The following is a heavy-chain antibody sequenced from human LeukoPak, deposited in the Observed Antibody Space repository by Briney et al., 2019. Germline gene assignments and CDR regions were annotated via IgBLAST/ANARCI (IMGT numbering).Heavy chain of an antibody. CDR3: ARWAYSRITIFGVVPYFDY. J-gene: IGHJ4*02. CDR1: GGSFSGYY. Sequence: SETLSLTCTVYGGSFSGYYWSWIRQPPGKGLEWIGEINHSGSTNYNPSLKSRVTISVATSKNQFSLKLSSVTAADTAVYYCARWAYSRITIFGVVPYFDYWGQGTLVTVSS. V-gene: IGHV4-34*01. CDR2: INHSGST. D-gene: IGHD3-3*01.